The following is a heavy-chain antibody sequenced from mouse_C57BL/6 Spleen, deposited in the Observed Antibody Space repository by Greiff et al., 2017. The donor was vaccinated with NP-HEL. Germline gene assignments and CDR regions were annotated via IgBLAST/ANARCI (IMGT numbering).Heavy chain of an antibody. D-gene: IGHD1-1*02. CDR3: ARVGGYYVGY. Sequence: QVHVKQPGAELVRPGSSVKLSCKASGYTFTSYWMDWVKQRPGQGLEWIGNIYPSDSETHYNQKFKDKATLTVDKSSSTAYMQLSSLTSEDSAVYYCARVGGYYVGYWGQGTTLTVSS. CDR1: GYTFTSYW. V-gene: IGHV1-61*01. CDR2: IYPSDSET. J-gene: IGHJ2*01.